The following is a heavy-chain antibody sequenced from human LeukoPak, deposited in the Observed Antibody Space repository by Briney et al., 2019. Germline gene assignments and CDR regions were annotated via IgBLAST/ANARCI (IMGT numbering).Heavy chain of an antibody. J-gene: IGHJ3*02. CDR2: INSDGSST. CDR3: ARIGGVYGTDAFDI. CDR1: GFTFSSYW. V-gene: IGHV3-74*01. Sequence: PGGSLRLSCAASGFTFSSYWMHWVRQAPGKGLVWVSRINSDGSSTSYADSVKGRSTISRDNAKNTLYLQMNSLRAEDTAVYYCARIGGVYGTDAFDIWGQGTMVTVSS. D-gene: IGHD3-3*01.